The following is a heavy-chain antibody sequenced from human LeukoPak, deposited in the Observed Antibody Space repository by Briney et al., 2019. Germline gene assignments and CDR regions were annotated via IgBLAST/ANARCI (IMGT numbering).Heavy chain of an antibody. V-gene: IGHV4-34*01. Sequence: SETLSLTCAVYGGSFSGYYWSWLRQPPGKGLEWIGEINHSGSTNYNPSLKSRVTISVDTSKNQFSLKLSSVTAADTAVYYCARERGITMVRGAQASFDIWGQGTMVTVSS. CDR2: INHSGST. D-gene: IGHD3-10*01. J-gene: IGHJ3*02. CDR1: GGSFSGYY. CDR3: ARERGITMVRGAQASFDI.